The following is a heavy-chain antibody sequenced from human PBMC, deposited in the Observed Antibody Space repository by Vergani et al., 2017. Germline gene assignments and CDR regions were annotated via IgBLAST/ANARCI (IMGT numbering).Heavy chain of an antibody. CDR2: MSYDGTEK. CDR3: ARGGKGIIMVVPSTHL. Sequence: QVKLEESGGGVVQPGRSLRLSCAASGFSFGNYAMHWVRQAPGKGLEWVGVMSYDGTEKKYADSVNGRFTISRENSKKMMSLQMNSLRVEDTAVYYCARGGKGIIMVVPSTHLWGQGTQVSVSS. CDR1: GFSFGNYA. D-gene: IGHD2-15*01. J-gene: IGHJ4*02. V-gene: IGHV3-30-3*01.